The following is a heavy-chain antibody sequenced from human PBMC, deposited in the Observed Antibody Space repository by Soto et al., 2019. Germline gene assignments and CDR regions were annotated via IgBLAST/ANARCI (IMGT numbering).Heavy chain of an antibody. J-gene: IGHJ4*02. CDR3: ARQVHPGYSID. V-gene: IGHV1-8*01. CDR1: GYTFTSCD. D-gene: IGHD2-15*01. CDR2: INPTSEYT. Sequence: ASVKVSCKASGYTFTSCDINWVRQAPGQGLEWVGWINPTSEYTAHAQKFQGRVTLTREISTATAYMELSSLTSEDTAVYFCARQVHPGYSIDWGQGTKVTVST.